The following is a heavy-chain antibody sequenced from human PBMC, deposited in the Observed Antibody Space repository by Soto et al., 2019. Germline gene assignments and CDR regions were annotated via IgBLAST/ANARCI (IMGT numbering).Heavy chain of an antibody. CDR3: ARGYGRNFDY. CDR1: GGSISSGGYS. J-gene: IGHJ4*02. Sequence: SETLSLTCAVSGGSISSGGYSWSWIRQPPGKGLEWIGYMYHSGSTYYNPSLKSRVTISIDRSKNQFSLKLSSVTAADTAVYYCARGYGRNFDYWGQGTLVTVPS. D-gene: IGHD5-18*01. V-gene: IGHV4-30-2*01. CDR2: MYHSGST.